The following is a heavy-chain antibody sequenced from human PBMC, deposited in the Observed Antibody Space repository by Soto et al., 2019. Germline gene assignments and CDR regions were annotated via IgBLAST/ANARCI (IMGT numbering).Heavy chain of an antibody. D-gene: IGHD1-26*01. CDR1: GFSFSTIG. Sequence: EVQVLESGGGLVQPGGSLRLSCAASGFSFSTIGMNWVRQAPGRGLEWVSGIRGDGDTTYNADSVKGRFTVSRDNSKNMVYLQMKSLRVEDTAIYYCAKGKGVGATPDGANWWGQGTLVTVSS. J-gene: IGHJ4*02. V-gene: IGHV3-23*01. CDR3: AKGKGVGATPDGANW. CDR2: IRGDGDTT.